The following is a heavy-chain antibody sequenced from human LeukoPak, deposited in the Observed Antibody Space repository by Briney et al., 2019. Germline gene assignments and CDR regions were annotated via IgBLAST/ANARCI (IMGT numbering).Heavy chain of an antibody. CDR3: AEHSSANTV. D-gene: IGHD3-16*01. V-gene: IGHV4-61*02. CDR2: IYGASGNT. Sequence: SETLSLTCTVSGASISSGPSFWSWIRQPAGKGLEWIGRIYGASGNTNYNPSLKSRVTISVDASKNQFSLKLTSVTAADTGVYYCAEHSSANTVWGQGTLVTVSS. CDR1: GASISSGPSF. J-gene: IGHJ4*02.